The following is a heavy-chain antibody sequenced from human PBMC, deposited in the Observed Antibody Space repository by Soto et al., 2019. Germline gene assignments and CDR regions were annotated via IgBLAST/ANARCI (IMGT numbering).Heavy chain of an antibody. D-gene: IGHD3-10*01. J-gene: IGHJ4*02. CDR3: ATGDYGIFPY. Sequence: ASVKVSCKVSGYPITTHYIHWVRQAPGQGLEWMGWIDPRSGGTVYEQKFQGRVTMTRDTSISTVYMDLSGLTSDDTALYYCATGDYGIFPYWGQGSLVTVSS. V-gene: IGHV1-2*02. CDR2: IDPRSGGT. CDR1: GYPITTHY.